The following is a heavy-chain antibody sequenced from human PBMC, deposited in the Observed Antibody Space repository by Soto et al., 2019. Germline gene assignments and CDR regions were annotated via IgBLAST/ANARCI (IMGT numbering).Heavy chain of an antibody. V-gene: IGHV1-2*02. CDR2: INPNNGSI. J-gene: IGHJ4*02. CDR3: TMQRGEVVY. CDR1: GYSFTDNS. Sequence: ASVKVSCKASGYSFTDNSMHWVRQAPGQGLEWMGWINPNNGSINYAQKFQGRVTMTRDTSISTAYMDLSRLRSYDTAVYYCTMQRGEVVYWRQGALV. D-gene: IGHD2-15*01.